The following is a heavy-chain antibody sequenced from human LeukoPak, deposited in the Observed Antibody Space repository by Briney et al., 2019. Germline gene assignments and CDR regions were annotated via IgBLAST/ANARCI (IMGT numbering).Heavy chain of an antibody. D-gene: IGHD3-22*01. CDR1: GFTFNNYA. CDR2: ISGSGSST. V-gene: IGHV3-23*01. CDR3: TRTRWTSGYYFDY. J-gene: IGHJ4*02. Sequence: GGSLRLSCAASGFTFNNYAMGWVRQAPGKGLEWVSAISGSGSSTYYTDSVKGRFTISRDSPKNTLFLQMNSLRVEDTAVYYCTRTRWTSGYYFDYWGQGTLVTVSS.